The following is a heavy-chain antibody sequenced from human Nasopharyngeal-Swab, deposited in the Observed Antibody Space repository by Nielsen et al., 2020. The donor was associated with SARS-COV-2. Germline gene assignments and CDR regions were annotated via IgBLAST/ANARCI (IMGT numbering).Heavy chain of an antibody. V-gene: IGHV1-24*01. CDR2: FDPEDGET. D-gene: IGHD1-26*01. CDR3: ATGSGSYLDNWFDP. CDR1: GYTFTNHF. J-gene: IGHJ5*02. Sequence: ASVKVSCKASGYTFTNHFMHWVRQAPGQGLEWMGGFDPEDGETIYAQKFQGRVTMTEDTSTDTAYMELSSLRSEDTAVYYCATGSGSYLDNWFDPWGQGTLVTVSS.